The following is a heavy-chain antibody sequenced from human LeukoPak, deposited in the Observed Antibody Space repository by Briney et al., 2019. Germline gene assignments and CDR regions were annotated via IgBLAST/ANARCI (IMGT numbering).Heavy chain of an antibody. CDR3: ATAAPPRIAAASDY. D-gene: IGHD6-13*01. CDR2: ISVSGDNT. CDR1: GFTFSNYA. J-gene: IGHJ4*02. V-gene: IGHV3-23*01. Sequence: PGGSLRLSCAASGFTFSNYAMSWVRQAPGKGLEWVSGISVSGDNTYYADSVKGRFTISRDNPKNTLYLQMTSLRAEDTALYYFATAAPPRIAAASDYWGQGTLVTVSS.